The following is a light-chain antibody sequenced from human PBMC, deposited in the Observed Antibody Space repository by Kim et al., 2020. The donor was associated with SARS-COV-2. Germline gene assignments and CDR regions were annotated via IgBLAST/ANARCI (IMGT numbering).Light chain of an antibody. CDR3: GTWDSSLSVV. Sequence: QSVLTQPPSVSAAPGQKVSISCSGSSSNIGKNYVSWYQQLPGTAPKLLIYDNDKRPSGIPDRFSGSKSGTSATLGITGLQTGDEADYYCGTWDSSLSVVFGGGTQLTVL. J-gene: IGLJ3*02. CDR1: SSNIGKNY. V-gene: IGLV1-51*01. CDR2: DND.